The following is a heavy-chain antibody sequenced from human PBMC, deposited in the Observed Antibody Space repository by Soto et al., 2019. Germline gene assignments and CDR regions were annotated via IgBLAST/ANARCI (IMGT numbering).Heavy chain of an antibody. V-gene: IGHV1-69*08. D-gene: IGHD2-21*01. J-gene: IGHJ4*02. CDR1: RGTFSSYT. CDR2: IIPILGIA. Sequence: QVQLVQSGAEVKKPGSSVKVSCKASRGTFSSYTISWVRPAPGQGLEWMGRIIPILGIANYAQKFQGRVTITADKSTSTAYMELSSLRSEDTAVYYCARDTHIRSGLLWGQGTLVTVST. CDR3: ARDTHIRSGLL.